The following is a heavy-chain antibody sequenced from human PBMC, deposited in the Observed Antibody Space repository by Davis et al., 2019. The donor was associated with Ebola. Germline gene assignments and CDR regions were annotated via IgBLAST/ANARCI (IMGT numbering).Heavy chain of an antibody. CDR3: ARGKWNYGTWFDP. V-gene: IGHV4-34*01. CDR2: IDDGGRT. Sequence: PSETLSLTCAVYAESLSHYYWSWIRQTPGKGLEWIGEIDDGGRTNYNPSLRSRVTISVDTSKKQFSLSLISVTAADTAVYFCARGKWNYGTWFDPWGQGTLVTVSS. CDR1: AESLSHYY. J-gene: IGHJ5*02. D-gene: IGHD1-7*01.